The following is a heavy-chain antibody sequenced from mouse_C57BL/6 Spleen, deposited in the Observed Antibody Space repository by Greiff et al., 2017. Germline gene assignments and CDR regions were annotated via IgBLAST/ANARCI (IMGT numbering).Heavy chain of an antibody. CDR2: IDPSDSDT. J-gene: IGHJ3*01. D-gene: IGHD3-2*02. CDR3: AREGDSSGYLAD. CDR1: GYTFTSYW. Sequence: QVQLQQPGAELVRPGSSVKLSCKASGYTFTSYWMHWVKQRPIQGLEWIGNIDPSDSDTHYNQKFKDKATLTVDKSSSTAYMQLSSLTSEDSAVYYCAREGDSSGYLADRGQGTLVTVAA. V-gene: IGHV1-52*01.